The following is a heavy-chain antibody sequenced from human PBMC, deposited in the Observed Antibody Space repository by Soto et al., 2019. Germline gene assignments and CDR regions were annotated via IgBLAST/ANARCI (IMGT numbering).Heavy chain of an antibody. CDR2: KFPTGSS. CDR1: GISFNSYY. V-gene: IGHV4-4*07. Sequence: QVQLQESGPQLVKTSETLFLTCIVSGISFNSYYWAWIRQPVGKGLEWIGHKFPTGSSTYSPSLESRVTISLDKSKNQVSLTLTSVTPADSGIYYCATLYSSFSYTGMDVWGQGTAVTVSS. J-gene: IGHJ6*02. CDR3: ATLYSSFSYTGMDV. D-gene: IGHD6-6*01.